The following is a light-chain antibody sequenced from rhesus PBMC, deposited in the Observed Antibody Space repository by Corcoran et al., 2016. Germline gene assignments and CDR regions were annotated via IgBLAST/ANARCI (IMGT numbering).Light chain of an antibody. Sequence: QAAPTQSPSVSGSAGQSVTISCTGTSSDIGYYNAVSWYQQHPGKAPKPMIYEVSKRPSGVSDRFSGSKSGNTASLTISGLQAEDEADYYCSSYAGSGTFIFGAGTRLTVL. CDR2: EVS. CDR1: SSDIGYYNA. CDR3: SSYAGSGTFI. J-gene: IGLJ1*01. V-gene: IGLV2-19*02.